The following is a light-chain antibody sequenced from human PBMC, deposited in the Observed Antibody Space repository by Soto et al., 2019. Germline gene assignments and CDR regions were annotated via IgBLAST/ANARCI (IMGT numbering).Light chain of an antibody. CDR1: QSLDSN. CDR3: QQYKRCPFT. Sequence: EIVVTHSPATLSVSPGERATLSCRASQSLDSNLAWYRQKPGQAPRLLIYDETTRATGIPARFSGSGSGTEFTLTISSLQSEDFAIYYCQQYKRCPFTFGPGTKVEIK. V-gene: IGKV3-15*01. CDR2: DET. J-gene: IGKJ3*01.